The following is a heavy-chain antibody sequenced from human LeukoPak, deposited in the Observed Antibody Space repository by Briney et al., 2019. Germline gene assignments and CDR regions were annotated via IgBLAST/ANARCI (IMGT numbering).Heavy chain of an antibody. CDR3: ARDYDILTGYYTIGGRGY. D-gene: IGHD3-9*01. Sequence: GASVKVSCKASGYTFTSYYMHWVRQAPGQGLEWMGIINPSGGSTSYAQKFQGRVTMTRDTSTSTVYMELSSLRSEDTAVYYCARDYDILTGYYTIGGRGYWGQGTLVTVSS. J-gene: IGHJ4*02. CDR2: INPSGGST. V-gene: IGHV1-46*01. CDR1: GYTFTSYY.